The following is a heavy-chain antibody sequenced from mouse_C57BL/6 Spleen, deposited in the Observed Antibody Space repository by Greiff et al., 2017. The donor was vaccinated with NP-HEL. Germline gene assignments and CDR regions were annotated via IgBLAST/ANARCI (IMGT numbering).Heavy chain of an antibody. CDR1: GYTFTSYW. J-gene: IGHJ4*01. D-gene: IGHD2-5*01. CDR3: TPYYSNYSDYAMDY. CDR2: IYPGNSDT. V-gene: IGHV1-5*01. Sequence: VQLQQSGTVLARPGASVKMSCKTSGYTFTSYWMHWVKQRPGQGLEWIGAIYPGNSDTSYNQKFKGKAKLTAVTSASTAYMELSSLTNEDSAVYYCTPYYSNYSDYAMDYWGQGTSVTVSS.